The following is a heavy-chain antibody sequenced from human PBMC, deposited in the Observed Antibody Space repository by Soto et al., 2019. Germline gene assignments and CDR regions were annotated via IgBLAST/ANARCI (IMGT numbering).Heavy chain of an antibody. CDR1: GGTFSSYA. CDR2: IIPIFGTA. J-gene: IGHJ4*02. V-gene: IGHV1-69*13. Sequence: SVKVSCKASGGTFSSYAISWVRQAPGQGLEWMGGIIPIFGTANYAQKFQGRVTITAGESTSTAYMELSSLRSEDTAVYYCARFNMVRGVIIRGGLDYWGQGTLVTVSS. D-gene: IGHD3-10*01. CDR3: ARFNMVRGVIIRGGLDY.